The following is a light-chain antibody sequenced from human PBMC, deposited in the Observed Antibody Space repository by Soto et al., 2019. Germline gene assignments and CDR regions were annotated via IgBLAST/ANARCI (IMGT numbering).Light chain of an antibody. CDR2: GAS. J-gene: IGKJ1*01. CDR3: QQSLA. V-gene: IGKV3-20*01. CDR1: QSVSSSY. Sequence: EIVLTQSPGTLSLSPGERATLSCRASQSVSSSYLAWYQQKPGQAPRLLIYGASSRATGVPDRFSGDGSGKEFTRTISRLEPEDFAVYYCQQSLAFGQGNKVEIK.